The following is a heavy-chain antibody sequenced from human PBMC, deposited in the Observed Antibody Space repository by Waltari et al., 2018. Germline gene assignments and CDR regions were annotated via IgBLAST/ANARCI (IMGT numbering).Heavy chain of an antibody. CDR2: VSSTGGA. CDR1: GDSISSADYY. D-gene: IGHD6-19*01. V-gene: IGHV4-61*02. J-gene: IGHJ4*02. Sequence: QVLLQESGPGLVQASQTLSLTCTVSGDSISSADYYWRWIRRPAGKEMQWIGRVSSTGGANYDPSRKRRATISVDSAKNEFSLGLTSVTAADTATYYCAREDLAVRKTGGFDYWGQGVMVSVSS. CDR3: AREDLAVRKTGGFDY.